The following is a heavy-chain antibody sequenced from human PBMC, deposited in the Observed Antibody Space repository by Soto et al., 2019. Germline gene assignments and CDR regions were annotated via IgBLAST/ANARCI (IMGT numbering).Heavy chain of an antibody. CDR3: ARGITVTKRGYGNWFDP. CDR2: NYHSGST. D-gene: IGHD4-17*01. J-gene: IGHJ5*02. V-gene: IGHV4-30-2*01. Sequence: QLQLQESGSGLVKPSQTLSLTCAVSGGSISSGGYSWSWIRQPPGKGLEWIGYNYHSGSTYYNSSLKNRVTISVDRSKNQFSLKLSSVTAADTAVYYCARGITVTKRGYGNWFDPWGQGTLVTVSS. CDR1: GGSISSGGYS.